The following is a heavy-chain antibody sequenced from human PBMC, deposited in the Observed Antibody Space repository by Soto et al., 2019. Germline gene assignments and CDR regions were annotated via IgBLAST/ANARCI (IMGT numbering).Heavy chain of an antibody. J-gene: IGHJ4*02. D-gene: IGHD3-9*01. CDR3: ANGGSDILTGPNLDY. CDR2: ISYDGSNK. V-gene: IGHV3-30*18. Sequence: GGSLRLSCAASGFTFSSYGMHWVRQAPGKGLEWVAVISYDGSNKYYADSVKGRFTISRDNSKNTLYLQMNSLRAEDTAAYYCANGGSDILTGPNLDYWGQGTLVTVSS. CDR1: GFTFSSYG.